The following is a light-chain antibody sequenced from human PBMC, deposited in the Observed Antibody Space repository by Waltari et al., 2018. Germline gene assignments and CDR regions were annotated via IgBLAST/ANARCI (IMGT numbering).Light chain of an antibody. CDR1: SSAVGDYNF. CDR2: DVS. V-gene: IGLV2-11*01. J-gene: IGLJ2*01. CDR3: SSYAGSSTYVV. Sequence: QSVLTQPRSVSGSPGQSVTISCTGPSSAVGDYNFFSWYQQHPGKAPKLLIYDVSKRPSGVPDRFSGSKSGNTASLSISGLQAEDEADYYCSSYAGSSTYVVFGGGTKLTVL.